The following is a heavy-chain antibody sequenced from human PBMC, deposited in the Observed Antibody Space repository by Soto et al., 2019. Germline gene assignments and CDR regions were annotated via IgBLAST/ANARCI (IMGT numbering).Heavy chain of an antibody. CDR1: GFTYTTYT. CDR3: ARDVVSSTEYTWKYGTYFDY. D-gene: IGHD1-7*01. Sequence: QVQLVESGGGVVQPGRSLRLSCAASGFTYTTYTMHWVRQAPGKGLELVAVISYDGNNKFYADSVKGRFTISRDSTKQTVYLQMTSLRPDDTAMYYCARDVVSSTEYTWKYGTYFDYWCQGDLVTVSS. J-gene: IGHJ4*02. CDR2: ISYDGNNK. V-gene: IGHV3-30*19.